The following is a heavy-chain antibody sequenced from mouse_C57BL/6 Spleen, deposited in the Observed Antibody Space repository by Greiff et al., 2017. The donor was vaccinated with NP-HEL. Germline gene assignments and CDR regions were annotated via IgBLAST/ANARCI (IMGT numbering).Heavy chain of an antibody. J-gene: IGHJ1*03. D-gene: IGHD2-1*01. CDR1: GFTFSSYA. CDR3: ARAPPYGNYWYFDV. Sequence: EVQRVESGGGLVKPGGSLKLSCAASGFTFSSYAMSWVRQTPEKRLEWVATISDGGSYTYYPDNVKGRFTISRDNAKNNLYLQMSHLKSEDTAMYYCARAPPYGNYWYFDVWGTGTTVTVSS. V-gene: IGHV5-4*01. CDR2: ISDGGSYT.